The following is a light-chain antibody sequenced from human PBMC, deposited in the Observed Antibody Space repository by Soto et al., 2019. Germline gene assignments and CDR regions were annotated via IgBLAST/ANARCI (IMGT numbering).Light chain of an antibody. V-gene: IGKV3-11*01. CDR3: QQRSNWPRT. Sequence: EIVLTQSPATLSLSPGERATLSCRASQSVSSYLAGYQQKPGQAPRLLIYDASNRATGIPARFSGGGSGTDFPLTISSLEPEDFAVYYCQQRSNWPRTFGQGTKVEIK. J-gene: IGKJ1*01. CDR1: QSVSSY. CDR2: DAS.